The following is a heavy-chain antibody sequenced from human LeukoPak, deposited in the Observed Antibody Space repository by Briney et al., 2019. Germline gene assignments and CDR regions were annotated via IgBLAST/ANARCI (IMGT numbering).Heavy chain of an antibody. D-gene: IGHD3-10*01. J-gene: IGHJ4*02. Sequence: GASVKVSCKASGYTFTSYDINWVRQATGQGLEWMGWMNPNSGNTGYAQKFQGRVTMTRNTSISTAYMELSSLRSEDTAVYYCAKERARGFGELSAFGYWGQGTLVTVSS. CDR3: AKERARGFGELSAFGY. CDR2: MNPNSGNT. V-gene: IGHV1-8*01. CDR1: GYTFTSYD.